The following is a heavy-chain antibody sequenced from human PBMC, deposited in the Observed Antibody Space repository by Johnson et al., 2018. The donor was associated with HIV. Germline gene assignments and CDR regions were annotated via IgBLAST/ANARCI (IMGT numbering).Heavy chain of an antibody. Sequence: VQLVESGGGVVQPGPSLRLSCAASGFTVSSTYMSWVRQAPGKGLEWDSVSSSGGSTYYVDFVKGRFNISRDNANNSLYLQMNSLRAEDTAVYYCEREYDAFDIWGQGTMVTVSS. V-gene: IGHV3-66*01. CDR3: EREYDAFDI. CDR2: SSSGGST. J-gene: IGHJ3*02. CDR1: GFTVSSTY.